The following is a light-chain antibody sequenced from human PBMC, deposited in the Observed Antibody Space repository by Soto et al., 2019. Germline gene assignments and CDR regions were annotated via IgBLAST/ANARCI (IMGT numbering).Light chain of an antibody. CDR3: KQYNTWRFT. CDR2: GAY. J-gene: IGKJ3*01. CDR1: QSVSSN. Sequence: EIVMTQSPATLSVSPGERATLSCRASQSVSSNLAWYQQKPGQAPRLLIYGAYTRATGIPARFSSSGSGTEFTLTISSLQSEDFAGYYCKQYNTWRFTFGSGTKVDLK. V-gene: IGKV3-15*01.